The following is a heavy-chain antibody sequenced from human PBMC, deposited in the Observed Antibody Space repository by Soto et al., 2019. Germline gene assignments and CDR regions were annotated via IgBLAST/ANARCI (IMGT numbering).Heavy chain of an antibody. CDR2: INHSGST. CDR3: AGGCRVRLGLGVDAFDI. CDR1: GGSFSGYY. V-gene: IGHV4-34*01. J-gene: IGHJ3*02. D-gene: IGHD3-3*01. Sequence: SETLSLTCAVYGGSFSGYYWSWIRQPPGKGLEWIGEINHSGSTNYNPSLKSRVTISVEPSKNQFSLKLSSVTAADTAVYYCAGGCRVRLGLGVDAFDIWGQGTMVTVSS.